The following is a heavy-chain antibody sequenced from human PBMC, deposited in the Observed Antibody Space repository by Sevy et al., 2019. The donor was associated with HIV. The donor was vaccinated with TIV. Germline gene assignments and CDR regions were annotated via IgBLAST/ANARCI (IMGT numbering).Heavy chain of an antibody. Sequence: GESLKISCAASGFTVGSNYMSWVRQAPGKGLEWVSALSGTGGSTYYADSVKGRFTISRDNSKNTLYLQMNSLRVEDTAVYYCAKDLDIVAVAAAIRLSYWGQGTLVTVSS. CDR2: LSGTGGST. D-gene: IGHD2-2*01. CDR3: AKDLDIVAVAAAIRLSY. CDR1: GFTVGSNY. V-gene: IGHV3-23*01. J-gene: IGHJ4*02.